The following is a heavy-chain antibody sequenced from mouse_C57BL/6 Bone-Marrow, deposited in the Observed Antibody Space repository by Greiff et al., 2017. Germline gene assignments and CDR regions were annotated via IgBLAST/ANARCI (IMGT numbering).Heavy chain of an antibody. CDR1: GYTFTSYW. V-gene: IGHV1-55*01. CDR2: SYPGSGST. Sequence: QVQLQQPGAELVKPGASVKMSCKASGYTFTSYWITWVKQRPGQGLEWIGDSYPGSGSTNYNEKFQSKATLTVEPSSSTAYMQLSSLTSEDSAVYYCASSYGYYAMDYWGKGTSVTGYS. CDR3: ASSYGYYAMDY. D-gene: IGHD1-1*01. J-gene: IGHJ4*01.